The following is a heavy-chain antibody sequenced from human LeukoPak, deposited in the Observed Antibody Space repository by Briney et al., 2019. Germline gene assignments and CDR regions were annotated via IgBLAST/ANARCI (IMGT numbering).Heavy chain of an antibody. CDR3: AKDGLVWFGELN. CDR1: GFMFDDYG. J-gene: IGHJ4*02. V-gene: IGHV3-23*01. CDR2: ISGSGGST. Sequence: GGSLRLSCAASGFMFDDYGMSWVRQAPGKGLEWVSAISGSGGSTYYADSVKGRFTISRDNSKNTLYLQMNSLRAEDTAVYYCAKDGLVWFGELNWGQGTLVTVSS. D-gene: IGHD3-10*01.